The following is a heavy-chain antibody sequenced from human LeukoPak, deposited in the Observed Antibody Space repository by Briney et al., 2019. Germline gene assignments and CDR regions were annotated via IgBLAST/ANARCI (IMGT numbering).Heavy chain of an antibody. V-gene: IGHV1-2*02. Sequence: EAGVTVSFTGSGYTFTVYYMHWVGQAPGQGGGGMGWINPNSGGTNYAQNFHGRVTMTRDTSIITAYMELSRLRSDDTAVYYCARSGVGTTLGDDAFDIWGQGTMVTVSS. D-gene: IGHD1-26*01. CDR2: INPNSGGT. CDR1: GYTFTVYY. J-gene: IGHJ3*02. CDR3: ARSGVGTTLGDDAFDI.